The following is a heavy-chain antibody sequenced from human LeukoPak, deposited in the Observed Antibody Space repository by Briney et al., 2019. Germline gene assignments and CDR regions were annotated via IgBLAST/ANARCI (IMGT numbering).Heavy chain of an antibody. V-gene: IGHV3-7*03. J-gene: IGHJ4*02. CDR1: GFTFSNFW. CDR2: IKQDETEK. CDR3: ARDLATKAY. Sequence: GGSLRLSCTASGFTFSNFWMGWVRQAPGKGLEWVANIKQDETEKFSLGSVKGRFTISRDNAKNSLYLQMNSLRVEDTALYYCARDLATKAYWGQGTLVTVSS.